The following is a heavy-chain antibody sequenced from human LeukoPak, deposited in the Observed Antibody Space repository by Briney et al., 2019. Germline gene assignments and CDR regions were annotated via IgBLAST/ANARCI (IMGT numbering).Heavy chain of an antibody. D-gene: IGHD2-2*01. CDR2: IYYSGST. Sequence: SETLSLTCTVSGGSISSYYWSWIRQPPGKGLEWIGYIYYSGSTNYNPSLKSRVTISVDTSKNQFSLKLSSVTVADTAVYYCARGAPLGYCSSTSCYGYFQHWGQGTLVTVSS. V-gene: IGHV4-59*01. CDR1: GGSISSYY. J-gene: IGHJ1*01. CDR3: ARGAPLGYCSSTSCYGYFQH.